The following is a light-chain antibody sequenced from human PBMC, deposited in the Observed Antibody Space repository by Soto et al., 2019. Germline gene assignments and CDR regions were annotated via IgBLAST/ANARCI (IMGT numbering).Light chain of an antibody. J-gene: IGLJ1*01. V-gene: IGLV2-14*01. CDR1: SSDIGGYNY. CDR3: SSYTSRSTLYV. Sequence: QSALTQPAPVSGSPGQSITISCAGTSSDIGGYNYVSWYQQHPGKAPKVMIYEVSNRPSGVSNRFSGSKSGNTASLTISGLQAEDEADYYCSSYTSRSTLYVFGSGTKVTVL. CDR2: EVS.